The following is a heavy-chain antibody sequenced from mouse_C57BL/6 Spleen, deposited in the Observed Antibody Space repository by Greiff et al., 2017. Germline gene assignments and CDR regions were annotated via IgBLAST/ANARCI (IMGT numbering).Heavy chain of an antibody. D-gene: IGHD1-1*01. Sequence: QVQLQQPGTELVKPGASVKLSCKASGYTFTSYWMHWVKQRPGKGLEWIGQIYPGDGDTNYNGKFKGKATLTADKSSSTAYMQLSSLTSEDSAVYFCASAKLREFDYWGQGTTLTVSS. V-gene: IGHV1-80*01. CDR1: GYTFTSYW. J-gene: IGHJ2*01. CDR3: ASAKLREFDY. CDR2: IYPGDGDT.